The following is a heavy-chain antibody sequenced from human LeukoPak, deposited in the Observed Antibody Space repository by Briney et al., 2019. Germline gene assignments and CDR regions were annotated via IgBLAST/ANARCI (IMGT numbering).Heavy chain of an antibody. CDR2: INGSGGNT. CDR3: AKEHLSSTYYYDSRCYRLDH. D-gene: IGHD3-22*01. Sequence: PGGSLRLSCAASGFTFSSYAMSWVRQAPGKGLEWVSTINGSGGNTYYADSVKGRFTISRDNSKNTLYLQMNTLSSEHTAVYYCAKEHLSSTYYYDSRCYRLDHWVQGTLVTVSS. CDR1: GFTFSSYA. J-gene: IGHJ4*02. V-gene: IGHV3-23*01.